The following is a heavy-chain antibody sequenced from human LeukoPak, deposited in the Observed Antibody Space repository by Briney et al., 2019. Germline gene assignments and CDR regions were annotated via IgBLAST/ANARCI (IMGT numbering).Heavy chain of an antibody. J-gene: IGHJ4*02. CDR3: AKDGRGSGYFPDY. Sequence: GGSLRLSCAASGFTFSSYGMHWVRQAPGKGLEWAAFIRYDGSNKYYADSVKGRFTISRDNSENTLYLQMNSLRPEDSAVHYCAKDGRGSGYFPDYWGQGTLVTVSS. V-gene: IGHV3-30*02. CDR1: GFTFSSYG. CDR2: IRYDGSNK. D-gene: IGHD3-22*01.